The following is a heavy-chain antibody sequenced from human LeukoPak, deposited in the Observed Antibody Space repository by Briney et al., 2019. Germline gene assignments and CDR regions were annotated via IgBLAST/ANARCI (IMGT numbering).Heavy chain of an antibody. D-gene: IGHD3-10*01. CDR1: GGSIGSYY. J-gene: IGHJ4*02. CDR2: IFFSGST. Sequence: ASETLSLTCTVSGGSIGSYYWTWIRQPPGKGLEWIGYIFFSGSTSYNPSLKSRVTISVDTSKNQFSLKLGSVTAADTAVYYCASLGGGSGSGALDHWGLGTLVTVPS. V-gene: IGHV4-59*01. CDR3: ASLGGGSGSGALDH.